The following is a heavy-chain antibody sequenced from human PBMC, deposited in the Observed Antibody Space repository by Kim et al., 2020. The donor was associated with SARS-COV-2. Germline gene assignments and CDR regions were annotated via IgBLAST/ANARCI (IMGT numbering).Heavy chain of an antibody. V-gene: IGHV1-69*04. J-gene: IGHJ4*02. CDR2: IIPIFGIA. D-gene: IGHD5-18*01. CDR1: GGTFSSYA. CDR3: ARDGYSSPFFFGV. Sequence: SVKVSCKASGGTFSSYAISWVRQAPGQGLEWMGRIIPIFGIANYAQKFQGRVTITADKSTSTAYMELSSLRSEDTAVYYCARDGYSSPFFFGVWGQGTLVTVSS.